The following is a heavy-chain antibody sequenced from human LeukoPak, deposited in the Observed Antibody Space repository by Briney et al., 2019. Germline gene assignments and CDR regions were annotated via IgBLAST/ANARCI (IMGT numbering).Heavy chain of an antibody. CDR2: LYYSGST. D-gene: IGHD6-19*01. V-gene: IGHV4-39*01. Sequence: SETLSLTCTVSGGSISSSNYYWGWIRQPPGQGLDWIGTLYYSGSTYYNPSLNSRVTMSVDTSKNQFSLKLSSVTAADTAVHYCARHVSGTSGWYVDYWGQGTLVTVSS. CDR3: ARHVSGTSGWYVDY. J-gene: IGHJ4*02. CDR1: GGSISSSNYY.